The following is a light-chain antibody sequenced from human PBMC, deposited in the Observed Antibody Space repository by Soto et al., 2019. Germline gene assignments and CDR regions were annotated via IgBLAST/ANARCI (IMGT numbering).Light chain of an antibody. CDR3: QQYGSSPPT. CDR2: DAS. J-gene: IGKJ1*01. CDR1: QSVSSY. Sequence: EIVLTQSPATLSLSPGERATLSCRASQSVSSYLAWYQQKPGQAPRLLIYDASRRATGIPDRFSGSGSGTDFTLTISRLEPEDFAVYYCQQYGSSPPTFGQGTKVDIK. V-gene: IGKV3-20*01.